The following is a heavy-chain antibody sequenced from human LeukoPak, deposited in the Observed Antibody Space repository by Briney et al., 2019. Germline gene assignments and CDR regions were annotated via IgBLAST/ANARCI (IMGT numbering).Heavy chain of an antibody. CDR1: GYTFTSYD. CDR2: MNPNRGNT. V-gene: IGHV1-8*03. J-gene: IGHJ6*03. Sequence: ASVKVSCKASGYTFTSYDINWVRQAAGQGLEWMGWMNPNRGNTVYVQKFEGRVSITRNTSISPAYMDLSSLRSDDPAVDYCARGQYCSGGSCSVLFDYYYYYYMDVWGKGTTVTVYS. D-gene: IGHD2-15*01. CDR3: ARGQYCSGGSCSVLFDYYYYYYMDV.